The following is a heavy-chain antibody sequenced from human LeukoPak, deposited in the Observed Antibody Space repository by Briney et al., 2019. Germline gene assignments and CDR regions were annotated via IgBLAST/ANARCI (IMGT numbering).Heavy chain of an antibody. D-gene: IGHD6-19*01. CDR1: GYTFTSYA. CDR2: INAGNGNT. Sequence: ASVKVSCKASGYTFTSYAMHWVRQAPGQRLEWMGWINAGNGNTKYSQKFQGRVTITRDTSASTAYTELSSLRSEDTAVYYCARDLATKRQWLTTYYYYGMDVWGQGTTVTVSS. V-gene: IGHV1-3*01. CDR3: ARDLATKRQWLTTYYYYGMDV. J-gene: IGHJ6*02.